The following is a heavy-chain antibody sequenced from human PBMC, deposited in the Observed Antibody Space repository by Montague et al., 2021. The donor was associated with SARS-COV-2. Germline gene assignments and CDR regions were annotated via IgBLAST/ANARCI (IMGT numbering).Heavy chain of an antibody. CDR1: GDSVSSNSAT. D-gene: IGHD6-13*01. J-gene: IGHJ4*02. CDR2: TYYRSMWKS. CDR3: VRGIEAAGSYDY. V-gene: IGHV6-1*01. Sequence: CAISGDSVSSNSATWNRIRQSPSRGLERLGRTYYRSMWKSDYARSVKSRIAINPDTSKNQFSLQLSSVTPEDTALYYCVRGIEAAGSYDYWGQGTLVTVSS.